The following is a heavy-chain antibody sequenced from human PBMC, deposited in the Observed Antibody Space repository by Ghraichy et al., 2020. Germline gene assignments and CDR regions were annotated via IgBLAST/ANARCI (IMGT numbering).Heavy chain of an antibody. V-gene: IGHV3-48*02. D-gene: IGHD3-16*01. CDR2: ISSSSSTI. Sequence: GGSLRLSCAASGFTFSSYSMNWVRQAPGKGLEWVSYISSSSSTIYNADSVKGRFTISRDNAKNSLCLQMNSLRDEDTAVYYCARGFSSLGYYYYGMDVWGQGTTVTVSS. J-gene: IGHJ6*02. CDR3: ARGFSSLGYYYYGMDV. CDR1: GFTFSSYS.